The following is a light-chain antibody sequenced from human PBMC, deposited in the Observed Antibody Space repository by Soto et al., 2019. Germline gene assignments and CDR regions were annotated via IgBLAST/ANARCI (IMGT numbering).Light chain of an antibody. Sequence: DIQMTQSPSTLSASVGDRVTITCRASQSISTWLAWYRQKPGKATKLLIYDASRLESGVPSSFSGSGSGTEVTLTISSLQPDDFATYDCQQYNSYPSTFGQGTRLEIK. V-gene: IGKV1-5*01. CDR1: QSISTW. CDR3: QQYNSYPST. CDR2: DAS. J-gene: IGKJ5*01.